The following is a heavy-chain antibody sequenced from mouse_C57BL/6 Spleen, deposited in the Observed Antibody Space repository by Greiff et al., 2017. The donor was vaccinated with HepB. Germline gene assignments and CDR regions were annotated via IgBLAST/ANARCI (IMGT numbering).Heavy chain of an antibody. J-gene: IGHJ2*01. CDR2: IYPGDGDT. CDR1: GYAFSSSW. Sequence: QVQLQQSGPELVKPGASVKISCKASGYAFSSSWMNWVKQRPGKGLEWIGRIYPGDGDTNYNGKFKGKATLTADKSSSTAYMQLSSLTSEDSAVYFCARGDYYGSSYGDWGQGTTLTVSS. V-gene: IGHV1-82*01. CDR3: ARGDYYGSSYGD. D-gene: IGHD1-1*01.